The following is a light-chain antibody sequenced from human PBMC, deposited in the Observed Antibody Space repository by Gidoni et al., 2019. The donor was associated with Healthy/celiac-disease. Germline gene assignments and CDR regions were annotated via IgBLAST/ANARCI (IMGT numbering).Light chain of an antibody. V-gene: IGKV3-20*01. CDR3: QQYGSSPPLT. Sequence: IVLTQSPGTLSLSPGERATLSCRASQRVSSSYLAWYQQKPGQAPRLLIYGASSRATGIPDRFSGSGSGTDFTLTISRLEPEDFAVYYCQQYGSSPPLTFGQGTRLEIK. CDR1: QRVSSSY. CDR2: GAS. J-gene: IGKJ5*01.